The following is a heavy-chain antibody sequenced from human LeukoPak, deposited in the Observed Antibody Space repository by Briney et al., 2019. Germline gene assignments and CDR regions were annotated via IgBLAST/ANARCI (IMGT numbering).Heavy chain of an antibody. V-gene: IGHV3-53*01. CDR2: IYSGGST. CDR1: GFTVSSNY. J-gene: IGHJ4*02. CDR3: AREHNYCYAFDY. D-gene: IGHD5-18*01. Sequence: PGGSLRLSCAASGFTVSSNYMSWVRQAPGKGLEWVSVIYSGGSTYYADSVKGRFTISRDNSKNTVYLQMNSLRAEDTAVYYCAREHNYCYAFDYWGQGTLVTVSS.